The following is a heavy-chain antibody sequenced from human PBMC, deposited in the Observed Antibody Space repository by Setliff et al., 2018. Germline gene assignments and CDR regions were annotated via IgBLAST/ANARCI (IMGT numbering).Heavy chain of an antibody. V-gene: IGHV4-39*01. CDR3: ARHKSNGSGSYPSLYMDV. CDR1: GGSISSSSYY. CDR2: IYYSGST. D-gene: IGHD3-10*01. Sequence: SETLSLTCRVSGGSISSSSYYWGLIRQPPRKGLEWVATIYYSGSTYSNPSLKSRLIISVDAPDNQFSVKLSSVTAADTAVYYCARHKSNGSGSYPSLYMDVWGKGIMVTVSS. J-gene: IGHJ6*03.